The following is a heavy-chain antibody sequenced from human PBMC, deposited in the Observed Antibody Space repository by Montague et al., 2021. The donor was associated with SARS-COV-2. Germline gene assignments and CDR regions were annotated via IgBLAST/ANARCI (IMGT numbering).Heavy chain of an antibody. CDR1: GFTFSSYA. J-gene: IGHJ4*02. CDR3: AKSSGSYGDYFDY. V-gene: IGHV3-23*03. Sequence: SLSLSLSASGFTFSSYAMSWVRQAPGKGLEWASVIYSGGSSTFYADSVKGRFTISRDKSKNTLYLQMNSLRAEDTAVYYCAKSSGSYGDYFDYWGQGTLVTVSS. D-gene: IGHD1-26*01. CDR2: IYSGGSST.